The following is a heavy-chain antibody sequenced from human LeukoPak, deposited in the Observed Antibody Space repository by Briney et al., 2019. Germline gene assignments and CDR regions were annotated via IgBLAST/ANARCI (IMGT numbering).Heavy chain of an antibody. CDR1: GGSVSSGSYY. CDR2: IYYSGST. D-gene: IGHD1-26*01. CDR3: ARDRELLEEYYYYYGMDV. Sequence: PSETLSLTCTVSGGSVSSGSYYWSWIRQPPGKGLEWIGYIYYSGSTNYNPSLKSRVTISVDTSKNQFSLKLSSVTAADTAVYYCARDRELLEEYYYYYGMDVWGQGTTVTVSS. V-gene: IGHV4-61*01. J-gene: IGHJ6*02.